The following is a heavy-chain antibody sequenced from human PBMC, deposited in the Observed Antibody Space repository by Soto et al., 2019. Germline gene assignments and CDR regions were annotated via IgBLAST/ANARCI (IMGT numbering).Heavy chain of an antibody. CDR2: MNPSSGNK. CDR1: GYTFTSYD. D-gene: IGHD3-10*01. J-gene: IGHJ3*02. CDR3: ARGGVSRGAFDI. Sequence: QVQLVQSGAEVKKPGASVKVSCKASGYTFTSYDINWVRQAAGQGLEWMGWMNPSSGNKAYAQKCQGRVTLTRNTSISTAYMELTSLRSDGTAVYYCARGGVSRGAFDIWGQGTLVSVTS. V-gene: IGHV1-8*01.